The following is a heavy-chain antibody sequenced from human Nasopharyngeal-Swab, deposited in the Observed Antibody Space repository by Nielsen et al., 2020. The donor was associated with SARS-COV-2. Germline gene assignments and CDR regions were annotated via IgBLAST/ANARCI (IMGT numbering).Heavy chain of an antibody. CDR1: VYTFTSYY. CDR2: INPSGGST. CDR3: ARDRGVNDYVWGSYRKSDAFDI. V-gene: IGHV1-46*01. Sequence: ASVKVSCKASVYTFTSYYMHWVRQAPGQGLEWMGIINPSGGSTSYAQRFQGRVTMTRDTSTSTVYMELSSLRSEDTAVYYCARDRGVNDYVWGSYRKSDAFDIWGQGTMVTVS. D-gene: IGHD3-16*02. J-gene: IGHJ3*02.